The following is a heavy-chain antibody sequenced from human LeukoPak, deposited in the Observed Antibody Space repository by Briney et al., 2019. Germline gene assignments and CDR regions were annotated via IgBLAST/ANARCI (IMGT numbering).Heavy chain of an antibody. D-gene: IGHD2-2*01. V-gene: IGHV4-30-4*01. CDR2: IYYSGST. J-gene: IGHJ6*04. CDR1: GGSISSGDYY. CDR3: ARDKYQLLSYSYGMDV. Sequence: SQTLSLTCTVSGGSISSGDYYGRWIRQPPGKGLGWIGYIYYSGSTYYNPALKSRVTISVDTSKNQFSLKLSSVTAADAAVYYCARDKYQLLSYSYGMDVWGKGTTVTVSS.